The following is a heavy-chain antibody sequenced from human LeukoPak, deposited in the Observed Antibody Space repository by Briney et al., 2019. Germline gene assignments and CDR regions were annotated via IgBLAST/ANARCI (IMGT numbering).Heavy chain of an antibody. D-gene: IGHD3-3*01. J-gene: IGHJ6*03. Sequence: PSETLSLTCTVSGGSISSSYYYWGWIRQPPGKGLEWIGTIYYSGTTYYNPSLESRVTISEDTSKNQFSLTLRSVTAADTAVYYCARQISDYYYYYIDVWGKGTTVTVSS. CDR2: IYYSGTT. V-gene: IGHV4-39*01. CDR1: GGSISSSYYY. CDR3: ARQISDYYYYYIDV.